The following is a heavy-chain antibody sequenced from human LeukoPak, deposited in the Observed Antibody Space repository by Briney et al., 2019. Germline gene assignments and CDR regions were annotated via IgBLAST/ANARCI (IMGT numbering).Heavy chain of an antibody. CDR2: IYSGGST. D-gene: IGHD4-11*01. J-gene: IGHJ3*02. V-gene: IGHV3-53*01. Sequence: IYSGGSTYYADSVKGRFTISRDNSKNTLYLQMNSLRAEDTAVYYCARGSPRLQSPHDAFDIWGQGTMVTVSS. CDR3: ARGSPRLQSPHDAFDI.